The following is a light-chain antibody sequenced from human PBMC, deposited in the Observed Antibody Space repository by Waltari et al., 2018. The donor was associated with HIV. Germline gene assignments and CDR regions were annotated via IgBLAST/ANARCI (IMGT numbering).Light chain of an antibody. CDR2: GAS. CDR3: QQYGTSPYT. CDR1: QSVTSSY. Sequence: EIALTQSPGTLSLSPGERATLSGRASQSVTSSYLAWYQQKPGQAPRLLIYGASSRATDIPDRFSGSGSGTDFTLTIRRLEPEDSAVYCCQQYGTSPYTFGLGTKLEI. J-gene: IGKJ2*01. V-gene: IGKV3-20*01.